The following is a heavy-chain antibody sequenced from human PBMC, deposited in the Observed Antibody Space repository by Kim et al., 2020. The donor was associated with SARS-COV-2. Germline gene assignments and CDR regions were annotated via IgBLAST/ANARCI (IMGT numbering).Heavy chain of an antibody. J-gene: IGHJ2*01. V-gene: IGHV4-4*02. Sequence: SETLSLTCAVSGGSISSSNWWSWVRQPPGNGLEWIGEIYHSGSTNYNPSLKSRVTISVDKSKNQFSLKLSSVTAADTAVYYCASEYYDSSGYLGIAPGYWYFDLWGRGTLVTVSS. CDR1: GGSISSSNW. CDR2: IYHSGST. D-gene: IGHD3-22*01. CDR3: ASEYYDSSGYLGIAPGYWYFDL.